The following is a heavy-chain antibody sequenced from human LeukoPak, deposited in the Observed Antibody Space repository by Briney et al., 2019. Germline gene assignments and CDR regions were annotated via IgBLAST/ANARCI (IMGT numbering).Heavy chain of an antibody. CDR1: GFTFSSYS. CDR2: ISGSGGST. D-gene: IGHD5-24*01. J-gene: IGHJ4*02. Sequence: GGSLRLSCAASGFTFSSYSMNWVRQAPGKGLEWVSAISGSGGSTYYADSVKGRFTISRDNSKNTLYLQMNSLRAEDTAVYYCAKGRRDGHNFDFDYWGQGTLVTVSS. V-gene: IGHV3-23*01. CDR3: AKGRRDGHNFDFDY.